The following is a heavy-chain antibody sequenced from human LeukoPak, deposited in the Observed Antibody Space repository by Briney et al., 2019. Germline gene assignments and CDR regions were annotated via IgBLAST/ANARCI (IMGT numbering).Heavy chain of an antibody. D-gene: IGHD2-2*01. Sequence: PSKTLSLTCAVYGGSFIGYYWSWISQPPGKGLEWIGEINHRGSTNYNPSLKSRVTISVDTSKNQFSLKLSSVTAADTAVYYCARGPMYCSSTSCYSWFDPWGQGTLVAVSS. V-gene: IGHV4-34*01. CDR2: INHRGST. CDR1: GGSFIGYY. J-gene: IGHJ5*02. CDR3: ARGPMYCSSTSCYSWFDP.